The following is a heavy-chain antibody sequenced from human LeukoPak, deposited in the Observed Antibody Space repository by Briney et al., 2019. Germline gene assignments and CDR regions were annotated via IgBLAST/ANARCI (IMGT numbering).Heavy chain of an antibody. Sequence: GGSLRLSCAASGFTFSSYGMSWVRQAPGKGLEWVSAISGSGGSTYYADSVKGRFTISRDNSKNTLYLQMNSLRAEDTAVYYCAKDEYYYGSGSYQQPLDYWGQGTLVTASS. CDR1: GFTFSSYG. V-gene: IGHV3-23*01. CDR2: ISGSGGST. D-gene: IGHD3-10*01. CDR3: AKDEYYYGSGSYQQPLDY. J-gene: IGHJ4*02.